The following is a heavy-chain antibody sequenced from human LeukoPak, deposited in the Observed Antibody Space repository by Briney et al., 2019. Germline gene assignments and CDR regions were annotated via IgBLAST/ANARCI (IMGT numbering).Heavy chain of an antibody. V-gene: IGHV3-30-3*01. CDR2: ISYDGSNK. J-gene: IGHJ6*02. CDR3: AREKYSSSSVAMDV. D-gene: IGHD6-6*01. Sequence: EPGGSLRLSCAASGFTFRSYAIHWVRQAPGKGLEWVAVISYDGSNKYYADSVKGRFTISRDNSKNTLYLQMDSLRAEDTAVYYCAREKYSSSSVAMDVWGQGTTVTVSS. CDR1: GFTFRSYA.